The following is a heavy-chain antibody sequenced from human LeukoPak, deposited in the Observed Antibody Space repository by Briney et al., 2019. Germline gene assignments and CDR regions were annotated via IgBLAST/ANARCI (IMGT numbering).Heavy chain of an antibody. CDR2: VSGSDSST. CDR1: GFTFSTYW. D-gene: IGHD4-17*01. V-gene: IGHV3-23*01. J-gene: IGHJ4*02. Sequence: GGSLRLSCAASGFTFSTYWMSWVRQAPGKGLEWVSAVSGSDSSTYYADSVKGRFTISRDNSKNTLYLQMNSLGAEDTAVYYCAKEVLLSYGDYTYVDYWGQGTLVTVSS. CDR3: AKEVLLSYGDYTYVDY.